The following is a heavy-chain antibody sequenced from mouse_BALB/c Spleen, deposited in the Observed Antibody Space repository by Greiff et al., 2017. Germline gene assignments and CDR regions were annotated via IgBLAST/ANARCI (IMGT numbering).Heavy chain of an antibody. CDR3: ARGGGESGFAY. J-gene: IGHJ3*01. CDR1: GFSLTSYG. D-gene: IGHD2-13*01. Sequence: QVQLKESGPGLVAPSQSLSITCTVSGFSLTSYGVHWVRQPPGKGLEWLGVIWAGGSTNYNSAIITRLSISKDNSKSQVYLKMNSLQTDDTAIYYCARGGGESGFAYWGQGTLVTVSA. CDR2: IWAGGST. V-gene: IGHV2-9*02.